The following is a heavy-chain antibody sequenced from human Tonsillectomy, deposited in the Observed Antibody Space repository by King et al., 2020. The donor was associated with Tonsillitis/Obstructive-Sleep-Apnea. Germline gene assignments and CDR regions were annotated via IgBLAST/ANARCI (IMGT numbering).Heavy chain of an antibody. CDR2: MSYDGTNR. D-gene: IGHD1-26*01. V-gene: IGHV3-30*04. Sequence: VQLVESGGGVVKPGRSLRLSCAASRFTFSSYAMNWVRQVPGKGLEWVAVMSYDGTNRYYADSVKGPVTISRDNSTNTLYLQINSLRAEDTAVYYCARGAYSGSYRPDACDIWGEGTMCTVSS. CDR1: RFTFSSYA. J-gene: IGHJ3*02. CDR3: ARGAYSGSYRPDACDI.